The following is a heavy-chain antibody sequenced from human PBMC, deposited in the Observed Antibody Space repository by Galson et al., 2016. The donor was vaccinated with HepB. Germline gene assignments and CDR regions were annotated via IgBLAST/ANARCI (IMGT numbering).Heavy chain of an antibody. D-gene: IGHD1-1*01. J-gene: IGHJ6*02. Sequence: SLRLSCAASGLSFSTYGMHWVRQAPGKGLEWVAVISYNGINQYYADSVKGRFTISRDNSKNTLYLQMNSLRAEDTAVYYCAKSTRTEVPRSLDYYYYYGVDVWGQGTTATVSS. CDR3: AKSTRTEVPRSLDYYYYYGVDV. V-gene: IGHV3-30*18. CDR2: ISYNGINQ. CDR1: GLSFSTYG.